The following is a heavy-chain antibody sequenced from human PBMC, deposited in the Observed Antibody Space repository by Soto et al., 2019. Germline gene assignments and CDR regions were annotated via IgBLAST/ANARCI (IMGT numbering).Heavy chain of an antibody. CDR2: IYYSGNT. CDR3: ASPSDQYSSGWPEYYYYGMDV. V-gene: IGHV4-59*01. Sequence: PSEPLSLTCTVSGGSISSYYWSWIRQPPGKGLEWIGYIYYSGNTNYAQKLQGRVTMTTDTSTSTAYMELRSLRSDDTAVYYCASPSDQYSSGWPEYYYYGMDVWGQGTTVTVSS. D-gene: IGHD6-19*01. CDR1: GGSISSYY. J-gene: IGHJ6*02.